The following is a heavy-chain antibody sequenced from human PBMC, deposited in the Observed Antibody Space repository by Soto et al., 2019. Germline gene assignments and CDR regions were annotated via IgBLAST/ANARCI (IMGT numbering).Heavy chain of an antibody. D-gene: IGHD3-3*01. Sequence: ETLSLTCTVSGGSISSYYWSWIRKPPGKGLEWIGYIYYSGSTNYNPSLKSRVTISVDTSKNQFSLKLSSVTAADTAVYYCARSQLLGWFPGWFDPWGQGTLVTVSS. CDR2: IYYSGST. V-gene: IGHV4-59*01. CDR1: GGSISSYY. J-gene: IGHJ5*02. CDR3: ARSQLLGWFPGWFDP.